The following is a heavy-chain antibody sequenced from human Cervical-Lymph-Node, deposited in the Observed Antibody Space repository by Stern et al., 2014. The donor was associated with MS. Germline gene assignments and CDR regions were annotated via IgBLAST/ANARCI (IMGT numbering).Heavy chain of an antibody. CDR3: AKDLGRGVVVVPLYGLDV. Sequence: EVQLVESGGGLVQPGGSLRLSCAASGFTFSTYAFSWVRPAPGKGLVWVSSISDRGVYTYYADSVKGRFTISRDNSKSKLYLEMQSLRAEDTAVYHCAKDLGRGVVVVPLYGLDVWGQGTTVTVSS. D-gene: IGHD2-2*01. J-gene: IGHJ6*02. CDR2: ISDRGVYT. V-gene: IGHV3-23*04. CDR1: GFTFSTYA.